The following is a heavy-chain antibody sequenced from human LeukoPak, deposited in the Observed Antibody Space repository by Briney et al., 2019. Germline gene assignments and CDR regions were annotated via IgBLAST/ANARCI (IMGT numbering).Heavy chain of an antibody. CDR3: ARGEAVAGTRVAY. CDR2: ISSNSNYR. Sequence: GGSLRLSCAASGFTFGNYYMSWIRQAPGKGLEWISYISSNSNYRYYTDSVKGRFTISRDNAKNSLYLQMNSLRAEDTAVYYCARGEAVAGTRVAYWGQGTMVTVSS. J-gene: IGHJ4*02. V-gene: IGHV3-11*06. D-gene: IGHD6-19*01. CDR1: GFTFGNYY.